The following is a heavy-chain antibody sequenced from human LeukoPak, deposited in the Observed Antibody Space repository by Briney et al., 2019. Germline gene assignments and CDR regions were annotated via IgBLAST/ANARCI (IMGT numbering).Heavy chain of an antibody. D-gene: IGHD4-11*01. Sequence: SETLSLTCTVSGGSISSYYWSWIRQPPGKGLEWIGYIYTSGSTNYNPSLKSRVTISVDTSKNQFSLKLSSVTAADTAVYYCAGTTVTTDSNYYYYYYYYMDVWGKGTTVTVSS. V-gene: IGHV4-4*09. CDR2: IYTSGST. CDR3: AGTTVTTDSNYYYYYYYYMDV. CDR1: GGSISSYY. J-gene: IGHJ6*03.